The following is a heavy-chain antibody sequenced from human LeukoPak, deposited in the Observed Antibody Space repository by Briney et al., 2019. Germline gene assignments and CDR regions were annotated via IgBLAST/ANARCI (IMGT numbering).Heavy chain of an antibody. V-gene: IGHV3-9*01. Sequence: TGGSLRLSCAASGFTFDDYAMHWVRQAPGKGLEWVSGISWNSGSIGYADSVKGRFTISRDNAKNSLYLQMNSLRAEDTALYYCAKDNAAIYDILTGSIDYWGQGTLVTVSS. CDR1: GFTFDDYA. CDR3: AKDNAAIYDILTGSIDY. CDR2: ISWNSGSI. D-gene: IGHD3-9*01. J-gene: IGHJ4*02.